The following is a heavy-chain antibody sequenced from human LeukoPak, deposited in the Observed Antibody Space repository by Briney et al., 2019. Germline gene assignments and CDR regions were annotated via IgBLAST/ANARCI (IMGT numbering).Heavy chain of an antibody. Sequence: PSGTLSLTCTVSGGSMNSYYWSWLRQPPGEGPEWIGYTTYSGGTNYNPSLKSRVTISVDTSKNHFSLKLSSVTAADTAVYYCARGAGWWSHWGQGTLVTVSS. CDR3: ARGAGWWSH. J-gene: IGHJ4*02. V-gene: IGHV4-59*01. D-gene: IGHD6-19*01. CDR1: GGSMNSYY. CDR2: TTYSGGT.